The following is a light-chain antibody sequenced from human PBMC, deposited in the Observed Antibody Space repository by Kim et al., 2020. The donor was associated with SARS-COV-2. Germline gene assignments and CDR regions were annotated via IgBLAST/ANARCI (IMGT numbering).Light chain of an antibody. Sequence: ATNNCKSSQSGLYRSNNKNYLAWYQQKPGQPPKLLVYWASTRESGVPDRFSGSGSGTDFTLTISSLQAEDVAVYYCQQYYRTPPTFGGGTKVDIK. CDR2: WAS. V-gene: IGKV4-1*01. J-gene: IGKJ4*01. CDR1: QSGLYRSNNKNY. CDR3: QQYYRTPPT.